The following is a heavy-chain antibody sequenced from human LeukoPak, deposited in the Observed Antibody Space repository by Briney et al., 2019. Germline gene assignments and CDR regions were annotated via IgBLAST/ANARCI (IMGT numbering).Heavy chain of an antibody. J-gene: IGHJ4*02. CDR3: ARHLAKNDHADLFDY. CDR2: IYYSGST. D-gene: IGHD1-14*01. Sequence: SETLSLTCTVSGGSISSSSYYWSWIRQPPGKGLEWIGYIYYSGSTNYNPSLKSRVTISVDTSKNQFSLKLSSVTAADTAVYYCARHLAKNDHADLFDYWGQGTLVTVSS. V-gene: IGHV4-61*05. CDR1: GGSISSSSYY.